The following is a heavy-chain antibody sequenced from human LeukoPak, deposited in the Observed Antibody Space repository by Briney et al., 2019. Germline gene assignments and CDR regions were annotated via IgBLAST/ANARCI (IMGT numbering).Heavy chain of an antibody. CDR1: GFTFSSYA. V-gene: IGHV3-23*01. CDR3: AKGSGSGWYGWFAP. Sequence: PGGSLRLSCAASGFTFSSYAMTWVRQAPGKGLEWVSPIDASGGSTYYADSVKGRFTISRDNSKNTFLLQMNTLRAADTAVYYCAKGSGSGWYGWFAPWGQGTLVTVSS. J-gene: IGHJ5*02. CDR2: IDASGGST. D-gene: IGHD6-19*01.